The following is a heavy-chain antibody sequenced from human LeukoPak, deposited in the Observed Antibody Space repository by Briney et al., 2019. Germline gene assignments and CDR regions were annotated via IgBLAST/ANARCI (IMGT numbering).Heavy chain of an antibody. CDR1: GFTFSSYA. D-gene: IGHD6-13*01. CDR2: ISGSGVST. CDR3: AKGGYSSSWYPFDY. Sequence: GGSLRLSCAASGFTFSSYAMSWVRQAPGKGLGWVSAISGSGVSTYYADSVKGRFTISRDNPKTTLYLQMNSLRAEDTAVYYCAKGGYSSSWYPFDYWGQGTLVTVSS. V-gene: IGHV3-23*01. J-gene: IGHJ4*02.